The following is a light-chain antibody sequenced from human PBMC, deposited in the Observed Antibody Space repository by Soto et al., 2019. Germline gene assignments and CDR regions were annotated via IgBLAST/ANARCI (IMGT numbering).Light chain of an antibody. CDR3: QKYNSAPT. J-gene: IGKJ3*01. CDR2: GAS. Sequence: DIQMTQSPSSLSASVGDRVTITCRASQGIRNYLAWYQQKPGKVPKLLIYGASTLQSGAPSRFSGSGSGTEFTLTISSLQPEDVATYYCQKYNSAPTFGPGTKVDIK. CDR1: QGIRNY. V-gene: IGKV1-27*01.